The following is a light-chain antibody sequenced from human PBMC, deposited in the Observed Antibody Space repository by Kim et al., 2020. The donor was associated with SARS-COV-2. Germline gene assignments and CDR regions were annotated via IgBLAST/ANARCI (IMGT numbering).Light chain of an antibody. Sequence: TGQKARITCSGDKLGDKYACLYEQKPGQSPVVVIYQDSKRPSGIPERFSGSNYGNTATLTISGTQAMDEADYYCQAWDSSTASYVFGTGTKVTVL. J-gene: IGLJ1*01. V-gene: IGLV3-1*01. CDR1: KLGDKY. CDR2: QDS. CDR3: QAWDSSTASYV.